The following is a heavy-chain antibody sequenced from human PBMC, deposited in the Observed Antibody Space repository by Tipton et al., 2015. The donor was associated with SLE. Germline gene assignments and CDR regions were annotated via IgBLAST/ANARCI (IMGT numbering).Heavy chain of an antibody. J-gene: IGHJ1*01. CDR1: GGSFSGYY. V-gene: IGHV4-34*01. CDR3: ARGFRAAGRYFQH. Sequence: AGLVKPSETLSLTCAVYGGSFSGYYWSWIRQPPGKGLEWIGEINHSGSTNYNPSLKSRVTISVDTSKNQFSLKLSSVTAADTAVYYCARGFRAAGRYFQHWGQGTLVTVCS. CDR2: INHSGST. D-gene: IGHD6-13*01.